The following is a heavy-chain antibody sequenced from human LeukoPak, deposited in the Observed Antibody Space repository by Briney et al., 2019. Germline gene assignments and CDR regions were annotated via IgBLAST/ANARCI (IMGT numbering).Heavy chain of an antibody. Sequence: ASVKVSCKASGYTFTSYGISWVRQAPGQGLEWMGWVSAYNGNTNYAQKLQGRVTMTTDTSTSTAYMGLRSLRPDDTAVYYCARVEVPGIAAAGPRDYWGQGTLVTVSS. CDR1: GYTFTSYG. J-gene: IGHJ4*02. V-gene: IGHV1-18*01. CDR3: ARVEVPGIAAAGPRDY. D-gene: IGHD6-13*01. CDR2: VSAYNGNT.